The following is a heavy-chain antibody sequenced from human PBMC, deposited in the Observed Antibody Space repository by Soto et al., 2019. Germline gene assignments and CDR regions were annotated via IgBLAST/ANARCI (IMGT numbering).Heavy chain of an antibody. J-gene: IGHJ5*02. Sequence: GGSLRLSCAASGFTFSSYSMTWVRQAPGKGLEWVSYISSSSSTIYYADSVKGRFTISRDNAKNSLYLQMNSLRDEDTAVYYSARESDALDLFDPGRQGSLVIVSA. CDR3: ARESDALDLFDP. CDR1: GFTFSSYS. CDR2: ISSSSSTI. V-gene: IGHV3-48*02. D-gene: IGHD2-2*01.